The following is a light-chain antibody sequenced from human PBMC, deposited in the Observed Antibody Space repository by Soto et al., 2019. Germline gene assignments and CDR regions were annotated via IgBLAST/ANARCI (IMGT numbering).Light chain of an antibody. CDR3: QQFKSYPLT. Sequence: AIQLTQSPSSLSASVGDRVSITCRASQGISSALAWYQQKPGKVPKLLIFDASSLESGVPSRFSGSGSGTDFTLTISSLQPEDFKSYDCQQFKSYPLTFGQGTRLEIK. CDR1: QGISSA. V-gene: IGKV1-13*02. CDR2: DAS. J-gene: IGKJ5*01.